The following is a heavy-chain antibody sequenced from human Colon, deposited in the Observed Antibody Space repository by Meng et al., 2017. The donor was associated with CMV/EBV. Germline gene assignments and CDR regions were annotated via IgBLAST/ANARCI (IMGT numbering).Heavy chain of an antibody. D-gene: IGHD2-21*02. Sequence: SVKVSCKTSGLTFGSSAISWVRQAPGQGLEWMGGIIPFLGVPKYTEKFQGRATFNADTSTGTVYMELSNLRSEDTAMYYCATSPCVTAVTCAVALEPKDAFDVWGQGTLVTV. CDR1: GLTFGSSA. CDR3: ATSPCVTAVTCAVALEPKDAFDV. J-gene: IGHJ3*01. CDR2: IIPFLGVP. V-gene: IGHV1-69*10.